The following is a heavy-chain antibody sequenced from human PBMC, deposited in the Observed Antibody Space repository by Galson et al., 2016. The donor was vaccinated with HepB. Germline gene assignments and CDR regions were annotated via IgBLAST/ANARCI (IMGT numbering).Heavy chain of an antibody. J-gene: IGHJ6*02. D-gene: IGHD1-1*01. Sequence: SLRLSCAASGFTFSSYGMYWVRQAPGKGLEWVAVISYDGSKKYYADSVKGRFAISRDNSKNTLYLQMSSLRAEDTAVYYCAKDESLEGDYYYYGMDVWGQGTTVTVSS. CDR2: ISYDGSKK. V-gene: IGHV3-30*18. CDR1: GFTFSSYG. CDR3: AKDESLEGDYYYYGMDV.